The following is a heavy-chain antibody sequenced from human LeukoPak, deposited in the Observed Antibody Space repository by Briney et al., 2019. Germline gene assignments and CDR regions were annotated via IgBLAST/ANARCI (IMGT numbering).Heavy chain of an antibody. D-gene: IGHD3-22*01. J-gene: IGHJ5*02. V-gene: IGHV4-31*02. CDR1: GGSISRGDYE. Sequence: SEGLSLAWPVAGGSISRGDYEWGWIRPHPEKGREGIGYIYESGSTYYNPSLKTRVALSVGTPKNQFSLKLSSVTAADTAVYYCARAGTASSAYSVDWFDPWGQGTLVIVSS. CDR2: IYESGST. CDR3: ARAGTASSAYSVDWFDP.